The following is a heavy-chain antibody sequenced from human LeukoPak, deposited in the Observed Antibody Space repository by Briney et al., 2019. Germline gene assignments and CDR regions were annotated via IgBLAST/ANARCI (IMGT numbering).Heavy chain of an antibody. D-gene: IGHD3-10*01. CDR3: ARGGNRFGGFYFDY. V-gene: IGHV4-31*03. J-gene: IGHJ4*02. Sequence: SETLSLTCTVSADSLSSGAHYWAWIRRLPGKGLESIGFIHHSGSSRHNPSLKDRVAISVDASRKQFALRLSSVTAADTAIYYCARGGNRFGGFYFDYWGQGIQVIVSS. CDR1: ADSLSSGAHY. CDR2: IHHSGSS.